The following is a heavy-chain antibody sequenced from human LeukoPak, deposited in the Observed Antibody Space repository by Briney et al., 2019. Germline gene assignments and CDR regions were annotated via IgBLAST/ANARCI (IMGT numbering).Heavy chain of an antibody. CDR2: IYTSGST. J-gene: IGHJ3*02. D-gene: IGHD3-3*01. CDR3: ARDRVPYYDFWSSYYADAFDI. CDR1: GGSISSYY. V-gene: IGHV4-4*07. Sequence: PSETLSLTCTVSGGSISSYYWSWIRQPAGKGLEWIGRIYTSGSTNYNPSLKSRVTMSVDTSKNQFSLKLSSVTAADTAVYYCARDRVPYYDFWSSYYADAFDIWGQGTMVTVSS.